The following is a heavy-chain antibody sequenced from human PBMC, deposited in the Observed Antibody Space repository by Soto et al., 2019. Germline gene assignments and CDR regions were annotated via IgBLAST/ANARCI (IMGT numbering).Heavy chain of an antibody. CDR2: ISSRGSTT. CDR1: GFPFSDYY. V-gene: IGHV3-11*01. CDR3: ARCWEIFCTSISLYGPILFEP. Sequence: GGSLRLSXAASGFPFSDYYMSWVRQAPGKGLEWLSSISSRGSTTHYADSLKGRFTISRDNAKNALYLQMNSLRVEDPAIYYVARCWEIFCTSISLYGPILFEPWGRGTLVTVSS. D-gene: IGHD3-9*01. J-gene: IGHJ5*02.